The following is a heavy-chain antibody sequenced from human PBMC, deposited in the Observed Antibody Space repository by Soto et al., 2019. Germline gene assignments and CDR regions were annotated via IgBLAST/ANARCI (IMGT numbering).Heavy chain of an antibody. CDR3: AKPASGWYPKLMNGMDV. V-gene: IGHV3-23*01. J-gene: IGHJ6*02. Sequence: DVQLLESGEGLVQPGGSLRLSCVVSGFTFSSYAMSWVGQAPGKGLEWVSSISGSGGNIYYADSVKGRFTISRDNSKNRLHLQMNSLRAEDTAVYYCAKPASGWYPKLMNGMDVWGQGATVTVSS. D-gene: IGHD6-19*01. CDR1: GFTFSSYA. CDR2: ISGSGGNI.